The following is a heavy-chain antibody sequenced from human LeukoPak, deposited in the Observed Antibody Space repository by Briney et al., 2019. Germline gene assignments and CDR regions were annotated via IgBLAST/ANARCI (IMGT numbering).Heavy chain of an antibody. Sequence: GGSLRLSCAASGFAFSDYYMRWIRQAPGKGLEWVSYISSSGSTIYYADSVKGRFTISRDNAKNSLYLQMNSLRAEDTAVYYCARGSLHHSSYGMDVWGQGTTVTVSS. V-gene: IGHV3-11*01. CDR3: ARGSLHHSSYGMDV. CDR2: ISSSGSTI. CDR1: GFAFSDYY. J-gene: IGHJ6*02. D-gene: IGHD1-14*01.